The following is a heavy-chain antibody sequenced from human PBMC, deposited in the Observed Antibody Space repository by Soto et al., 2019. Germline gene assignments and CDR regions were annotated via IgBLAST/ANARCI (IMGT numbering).Heavy chain of an antibody. CDR1: GFTFSSFE. J-gene: IGHJ3*01. CDR2: IHPSGQPL. V-gene: IGHV3-48*03. CDR3: ARRARR. D-gene: IGHD1-26*01. Sequence: EVQLVESGGGLVQPGGSLRLSCAVSGFTFSSFEMYWVRQAPGKGLEWISYIHPSGQPLFYADSVKGRFTISRDNANISIILQITELRADNAGVYYCARRARRWGQGTMVTVSS.